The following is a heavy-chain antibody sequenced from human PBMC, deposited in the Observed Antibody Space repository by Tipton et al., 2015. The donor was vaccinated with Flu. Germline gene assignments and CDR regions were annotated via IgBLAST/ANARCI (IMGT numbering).Heavy chain of an antibody. Sequence: QLVQSGAEVKKPGASVKVSCKASGYTFTSYDINWVRQATGQGIEWMGWMNPNSGNTGYAQKFQGRVTMTRNTSISTAYMALSSLRSEDTAVYFYARMRRRDGYRNSSYYGMDVGDQGTTVTVSS. CDR3: ARMRRRDGYRNSSYYGMDV. CDR1: GYTFTSYD. J-gene: IGHJ6*02. D-gene: IGHD5-24*01. CDR2: MNPNSGNT. V-gene: IGHV1-8*01.